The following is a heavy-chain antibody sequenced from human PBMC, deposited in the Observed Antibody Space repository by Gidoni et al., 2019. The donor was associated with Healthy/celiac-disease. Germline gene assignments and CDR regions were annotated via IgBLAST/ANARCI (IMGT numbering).Heavy chain of an antibody. J-gene: IGHJ3*02. V-gene: IGHV3-21*01. CDR1: GFTFSRYS. CDR3: AIIDMITFGGVIVSDAFAI. Sequence: EVQLVESGGGLVKPGGSLRLSCAAAGFTFSRYSMNWVRQAPGKGLEWVSSISSSSSYIYYADSVKGRFTIARDNAKNSLYLQMNSLRAEDTAVYYCAIIDMITFGGVIVSDAFAIWGQGTMVTVSS. CDR2: ISSSSSYI. D-gene: IGHD3-16*02.